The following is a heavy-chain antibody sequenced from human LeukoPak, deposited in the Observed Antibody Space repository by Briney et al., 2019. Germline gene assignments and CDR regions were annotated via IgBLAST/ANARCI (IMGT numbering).Heavy chain of an antibody. CDR3: ARGTSHMDV. D-gene: IGHD1-7*01. CDR2: IYTSGST. Sequence: SETLSLTCTVSGGSMSRYYWNWIWQPAGKGLEWIGRIYTSGSTNYNPSLKSRVGMSVDTSKNQFSLKLSSVTAADTAVYYCARGTSHMDVWGKGTTVLISS. CDR1: GGSMSRYY. J-gene: IGHJ6*03. V-gene: IGHV4-4*07.